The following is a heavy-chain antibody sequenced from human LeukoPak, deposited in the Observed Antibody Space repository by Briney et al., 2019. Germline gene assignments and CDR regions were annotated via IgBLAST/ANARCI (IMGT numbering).Heavy chain of an antibody. V-gene: IGHV2-5*01. CDR3: AHTANSGWYEFDY. CDR1: GVSLSTPGVG. Sequence: SGPTLVKPTQTLTLTCTFSGVSLSTPGVGVAWIRQPPGKALEWLTLIFSNVDKRYSPSLKNRLTINNDTSKNQVVLPMTNMAPVDTATYYCAHTANSGWYEFDYWGQGTLVTVSS. D-gene: IGHD6-19*01. J-gene: IGHJ4*02. CDR2: IFSNVDK.